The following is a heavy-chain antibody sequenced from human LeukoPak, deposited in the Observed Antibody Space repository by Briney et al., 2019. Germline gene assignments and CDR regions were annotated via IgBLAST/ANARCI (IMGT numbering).Heavy chain of an antibody. D-gene: IGHD2-15*01. CDR2: INPNSGGT. J-gene: IGHJ6*03. Sequence: GASVKVSCKASGYTFTGYYMHWVRQAPGQGLEWMGRINPNSGGTNYAQKFQGRVTMTRDTSISTAHMELSRLKSDDTAVYYCARGRCSGGSCQWAYYYYMDVWGKGTTVTVSS. CDR3: ARGRCSGGSCQWAYYYYMDV. CDR1: GYTFTGYY. V-gene: IGHV1-2*06.